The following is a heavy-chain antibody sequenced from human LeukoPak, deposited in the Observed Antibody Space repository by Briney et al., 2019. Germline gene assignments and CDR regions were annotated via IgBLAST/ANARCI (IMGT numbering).Heavy chain of an antibody. CDR1: GFTFRTFA. J-gene: IGHJ4*02. CDR3: ARDRPTGASRVFVVE. Sequence: GESLRLSRTASGFTFRTFAVTWVPQAPGKGLEGISSMNSGSSYFYYADTMSGRFTISRDNAKPSLSLEMNNLRAEAAAMYDCARDRPTGASRVFVVEWGQGTLVTVSS. CDR2: MNSGSSYF. D-gene: IGHD2-15*01. V-gene: IGHV3-21*01.